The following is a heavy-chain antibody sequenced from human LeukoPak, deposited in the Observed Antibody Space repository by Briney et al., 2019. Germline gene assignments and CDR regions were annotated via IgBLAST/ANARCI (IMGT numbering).Heavy chain of an antibody. D-gene: IGHD1-14*01. V-gene: IGHV3-23*01. CDR3: AKSPESGYYYMDV. Sequence: RTGGSLRLSCAASGFTFSSYAMSWVRQAPGKGLEWVSAISGSGGRTYYADSVKGRFTISRDNSKNTLHLQMNSLRAEDTAVYYCAKSPESGYYYMDVWGKGTTVTVSS. J-gene: IGHJ6*03. CDR1: GFTFSSYA. CDR2: ISGSGGRT.